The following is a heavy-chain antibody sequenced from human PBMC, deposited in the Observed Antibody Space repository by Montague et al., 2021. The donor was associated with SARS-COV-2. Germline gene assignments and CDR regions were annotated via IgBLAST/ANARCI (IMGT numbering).Heavy chain of an antibody. D-gene: IGHD5-12*01. Sequence: SLSLSFSASGFTFSSYAMHWVRQAPGKGLEWVAVISYDGSIKYYADSVKGRFTISRDNSKNTLYLQMNSLRAEDTAVYYCARPSSGYGYYFDYWGQGTLVTVSS. V-gene: IGHV3-30-3*01. CDR2: ISYDGSIK. CDR1: GFTFSSYA. J-gene: IGHJ4*02. CDR3: ARPSSGYGYYFDY.